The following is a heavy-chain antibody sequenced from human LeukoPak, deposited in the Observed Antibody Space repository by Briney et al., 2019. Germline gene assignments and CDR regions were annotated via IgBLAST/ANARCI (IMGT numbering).Heavy chain of an antibody. CDR3: ARGVKSLPDY. V-gene: IGHV1-8*03. D-gene: IGHD2-15*01. J-gene: IGHJ4*02. Sequence: ASVKVSCKASGYTFTTYHINWVRQATGQGLEWMGWMNPNSGNTGYAQKFHGRVTITRNTSISTAYMELSSLRSEDTAVYYCARGVKSLPDYWGQGTLVTVSS. CDR2: MNPNSGNT. CDR1: GYTFTTYH.